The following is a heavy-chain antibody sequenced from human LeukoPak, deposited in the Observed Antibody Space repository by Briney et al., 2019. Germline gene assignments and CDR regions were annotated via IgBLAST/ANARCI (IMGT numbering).Heavy chain of an antibody. Sequence: GSLRLSCAASGFTFSSYTMNWVRPAPGKGLEWVSSITSGGVNTYYATSVKGRFTISRDNAKNSLFLQMNSLRAEDTAIYYCAKVQDGSFWYEYFQHWGQGTLVTVSS. CDR1: GFTFSSYT. CDR2: ITSGGVNT. V-gene: IGHV3-21*01. D-gene: IGHD6-19*01. J-gene: IGHJ1*01. CDR3: AKVQDGSFWYEYFQH.